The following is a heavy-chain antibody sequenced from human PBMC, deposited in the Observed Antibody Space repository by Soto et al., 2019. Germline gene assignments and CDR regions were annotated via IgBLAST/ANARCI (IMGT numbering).Heavy chain of an antibody. CDR1: GFTFSTYW. V-gene: IGHV3-74*01. CDR2: INSDGSTT. J-gene: IGHJ6*02. CDR3: ARDAYYDMGV. Sequence: EVQLVESGGGLVQPRGSLRLSCVGSGFTFSTYWMHWVRQAPGKGLVWVSRINSDGSTTNYADSVKGRFTISRDNAKNTLYLQMNSLRAEDTAVYYCARDAYYDMGVWGRGTTVTVSS.